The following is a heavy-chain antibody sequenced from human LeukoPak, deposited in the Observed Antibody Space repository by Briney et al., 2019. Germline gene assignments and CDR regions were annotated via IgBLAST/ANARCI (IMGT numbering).Heavy chain of an antibody. D-gene: IGHD4-17*01. CDR2: IKSKTDGGTT. CDR1: GFTFSNAW. Sequence: GGSLRLSCAASGFTFSNAWMSWVRQAPGKGLEWVGRIKSKTDGGTTDYAAPVKGRFTISRDDSKNTLYLQMNSLKTEDTAVYYCTTATGHTYGDYGYYWGQGTLVTVSS. J-gene: IGHJ4*02. V-gene: IGHV3-15*01. CDR3: TTATGHTYGDYGYY.